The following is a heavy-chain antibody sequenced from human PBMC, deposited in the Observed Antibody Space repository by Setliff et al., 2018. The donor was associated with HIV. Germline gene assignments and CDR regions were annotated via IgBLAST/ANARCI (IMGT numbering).Heavy chain of an antibody. V-gene: IGHV3-33*01. CDR3: VRDQNTPSRCRSKTCINPGDY. Sequence: GGSLRLSCTVSGFIFRQYGMHWVRQAPGKGLEWVAIIWYDGSNEYYADSVKGRFTISRDNSKNTLYLQMDSLRAEDTAVYYCVRDQNTPSRCRSKTCINPGDYWGLGTLVTVSS. CDR1: GFIFRQYG. CDR2: IWYDGSNE. J-gene: IGHJ4*02. D-gene: IGHD2-2*01.